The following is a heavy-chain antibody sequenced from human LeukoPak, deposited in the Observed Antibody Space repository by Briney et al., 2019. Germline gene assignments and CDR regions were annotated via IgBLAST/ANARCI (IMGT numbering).Heavy chain of an antibody. CDR2: IYLGDSDT. D-gene: IGHD6-19*01. V-gene: IGHV5-51*01. J-gene: IGHJ4*02. CDR3: ASQGGYTSGWLIFDY. CDR1: GYSFTTYW. Sequence: GESLKISCKGSGYSFTTYWIGWVRQMPGKGLEWMGIIYLGDSDTRYSPSFQGQVTISADKSISTAYLQWSSLKASDTAMYYCASQGGYTSGWLIFDYWGQGTLVTVSS.